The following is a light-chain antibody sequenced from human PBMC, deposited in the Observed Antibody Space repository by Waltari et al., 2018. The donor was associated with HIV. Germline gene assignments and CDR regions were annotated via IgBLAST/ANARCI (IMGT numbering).Light chain of an antibody. V-gene: IGLV2-14*01. J-gene: IGLJ1*01. Sequence: QSALTQPASVSGSPGQSFTISCTGTSSHVGGYNYVSWYQQHPGKAPKLMIYEVSNRPSGVSNRFSGSKSGNTASLTISGLQAEDEADYYCSSYTSSSTRVFGTGTKVTVL. CDR2: EVS. CDR3: SSYTSSSTRV. CDR1: SSHVGGYNY.